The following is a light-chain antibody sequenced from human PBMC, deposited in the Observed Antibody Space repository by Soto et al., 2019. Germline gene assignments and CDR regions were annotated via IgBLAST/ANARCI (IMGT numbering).Light chain of an antibody. CDR2: DAS. Sequence: EILLTQSPATLSLSPGERATLSCRASQSVRSSLAWYHQKPGQAPRLLIYDASTRATGIPGRFSGSGSGTDFTLTLSNLEPEDFAVYYCQQRSSWPWTFGQGAKVEIK. CDR1: QSVRSS. J-gene: IGKJ1*01. CDR3: QQRSSWPWT. V-gene: IGKV3-11*01.